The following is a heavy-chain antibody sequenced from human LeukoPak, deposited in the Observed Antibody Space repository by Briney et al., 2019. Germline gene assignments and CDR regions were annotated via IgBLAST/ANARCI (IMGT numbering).Heavy chain of an antibody. D-gene: IGHD6-13*01. V-gene: IGHV1-18*01. CDR2: ISAYNGNT. CDR3: ARDQSWTGPFDY. CDR1: GYTFTSYD. J-gene: IGHJ4*02. Sequence: ASVKVSCKASGYTFTSYDINWVRQAPGQGLEWMGWISAYNGNTNYAQKLQGRVTMTTDTSTSTAYMELRSLRSDDTAVYYCARDQSWTGPFDYWGQGTLVTVSS.